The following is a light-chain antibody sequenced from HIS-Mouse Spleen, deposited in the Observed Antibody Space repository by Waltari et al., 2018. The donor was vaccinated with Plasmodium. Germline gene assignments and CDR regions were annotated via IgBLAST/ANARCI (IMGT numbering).Light chain of an antibody. CDR3: QVWDSSSDHYV. V-gene: IGLV3-21*02. J-gene: IGLJ1*01. CDR1: NIGSKR. Sequence: SYVLTQPPSVSVAPGQPARITCGGNNIGSKRVHWYQQKAGQAPVPVVYDDSDRPSGIPERFSGSNSGNTATLTISRVEAGDEADYYCQVWDSSSDHYVFGTGTKVTVL. CDR2: DDS.